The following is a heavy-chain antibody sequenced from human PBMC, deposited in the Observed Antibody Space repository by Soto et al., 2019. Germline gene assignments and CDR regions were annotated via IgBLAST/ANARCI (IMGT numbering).Heavy chain of an antibody. Sequence: SETLSLTCTVSGGSISSSSYYWGWIRQPPGKGLEWIGSIYYSGSTYYNPSLKSRVTISRDTSKNTLSLQMNSLRVEDTAVYYCVRGELRPRFDYWGQGALVTVSS. V-gene: IGHV4-39*01. CDR3: VRGELRPRFDY. CDR2: IYYSGST. CDR1: GGSISSSSYY. J-gene: IGHJ4*02. D-gene: IGHD1-7*01.